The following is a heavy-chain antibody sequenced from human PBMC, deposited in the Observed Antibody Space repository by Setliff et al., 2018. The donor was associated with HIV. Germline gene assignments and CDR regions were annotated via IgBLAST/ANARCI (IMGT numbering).Heavy chain of an antibody. V-gene: IGHV4-39*01. CDR2: IYYSGAT. J-gene: IGHJ4*02. CDR1: GGSISSSSYY. Sequence: SETLSLTCTVSGGSISSSSYYWGWIRQPPGKGLEWIGSIYYSGATYHNPSPKSRVTLSVDTSNNQFSLKLSSVTAADTAVYYCARHLRWELPYYFDYWGQGTLVTVSS. D-gene: IGHD1-26*01. CDR3: ARHLRWELPYYFDY.